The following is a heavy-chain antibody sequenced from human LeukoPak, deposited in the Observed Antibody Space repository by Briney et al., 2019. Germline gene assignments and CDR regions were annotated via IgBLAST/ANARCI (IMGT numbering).Heavy chain of an antibody. CDR2: IYYSGST. CDR1: GGFISSSSYY. Sequence: SETLSLTCTVSGGFISSSSYYWGWIRQPPGKGLEWIGSIYYSGSTYYNPSPKSRVTISVDMSKNQFSLKLSSVTAADTAVYYCARHTAMVTGFDYWGQGTLVTVSS. D-gene: IGHD5-18*01. CDR3: ARHTAMVTGFDY. J-gene: IGHJ4*02. V-gene: IGHV4-39*01.